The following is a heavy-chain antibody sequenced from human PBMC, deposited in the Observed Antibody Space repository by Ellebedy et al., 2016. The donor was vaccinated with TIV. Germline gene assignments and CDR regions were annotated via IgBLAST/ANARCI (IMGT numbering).Heavy chain of an antibody. J-gene: IGHJ6*02. Sequence: GGSLRLSCAASGFTFSSYWMHWVRQAPGKGLEWVAVISYDGSNKYYADSVKGRFTISRDNPKNTLYLQMNSLRAEDTAVYYCARERGYYGSGSLTYYYYGMDVWGQGTTVAVSS. CDR1: GFTFSSYW. CDR2: ISYDGSNK. CDR3: ARERGYYGSGSLTYYYYGMDV. D-gene: IGHD3-10*01. V-gene: IGHV3-30*03.